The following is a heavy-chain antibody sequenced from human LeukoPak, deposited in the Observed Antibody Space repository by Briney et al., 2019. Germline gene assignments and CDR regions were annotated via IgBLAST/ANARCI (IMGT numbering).Heavy chain of an antibody. CDR3: ARDLH. Sequence: GGSLRLAFVASEFTLSSHSMRWIRQAPGQGLEWVANIKQDGSEKYYVDSVKGRFTISRDNARNSLNMQMNKVRAEDTAEYYCARDLHWGQGTLVTVSS. V-gene: IGHV3-7*05. J-gene: IGHJ4*02. CDR1: EFTLSSHS. CDR2: IKQDGSEK.